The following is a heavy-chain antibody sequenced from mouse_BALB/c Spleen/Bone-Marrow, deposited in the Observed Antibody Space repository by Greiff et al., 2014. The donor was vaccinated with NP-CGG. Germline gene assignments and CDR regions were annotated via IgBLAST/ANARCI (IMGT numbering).Heavy chain of an antibody. CDR1: GYAFTNYL. J-gene: IGHJ4*01. CDR2: INPGSGGT. V-gene: IGHV1-54*01. CDR3: ARWDYAMDY. Sequence: LVESGAELVRPGTSVKVSCKASGYAFTNYLIEWVKQRPGQGLEWIGVINPGSGGTNYNEKFKGKATLTADKSSSTACMQLSSLTSDDSAVYFCARWDYAMDYWGQGTSVTVSS.